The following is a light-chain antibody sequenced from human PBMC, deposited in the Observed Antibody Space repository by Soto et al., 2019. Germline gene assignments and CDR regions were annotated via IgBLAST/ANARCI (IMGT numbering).Light chain of an antibody. CDR3: QQYGSSPLYT. Sequence: EIVLTQSPGTLSLSPGERATLSCRASQSVSSSYLAWYQQKPGQAPRLLIYGASSRATGIPDRFSGSGSGTDFSLTISRLEPEDFAMYYCQQYGSSPLYTFGQRTKLEIK. CDR1: QSVSSSY. V-gene: IGKV3-20*01. CDR2: GAS. J-gene: IGKJ2*01.